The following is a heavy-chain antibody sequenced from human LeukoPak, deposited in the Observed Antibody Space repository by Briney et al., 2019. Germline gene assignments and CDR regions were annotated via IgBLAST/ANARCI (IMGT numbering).Heavy chain of an antibody. V-gene: IGHV3-11*01. J-gene: IGHJ4*02. CDR3: ARALPLTTAPGDY. CDR2: ISSSGSTI. CDR1: GFTFSDYY. D-gene: IGHD4/OR15-4a*01. Sequence: NAGGSLRLSCAASGFTFSDYYMSWIRQAPGKGLEWVSYISSSGSTIYYADSVKGRFTISRDNAKNSLYLQMNSLRAEDTAVYYCARALPLTTAPGDYWGQGTLVTVSS.